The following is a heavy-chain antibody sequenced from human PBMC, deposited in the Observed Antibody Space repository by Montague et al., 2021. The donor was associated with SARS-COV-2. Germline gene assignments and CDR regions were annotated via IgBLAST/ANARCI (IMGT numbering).Heavy chain of an antibody. V-gene: IGHV4-39*02. CDR1: GYSITRSSYD. CDR2: ISHSGST. J-gene: IGHJ4*02. CDR3: ARDLRITTPGSY. Sequence: SETLSLTCTLSGYSITRSSYDWGWIRQPPGKGLDWIASISHSGSTFYNPSLKGRATISVDTTKNQFSLKLTSVTAADTAVYYCARDLRITTPGSYWGQGTLVTVSS. D-gene: IGHD6-13*01.